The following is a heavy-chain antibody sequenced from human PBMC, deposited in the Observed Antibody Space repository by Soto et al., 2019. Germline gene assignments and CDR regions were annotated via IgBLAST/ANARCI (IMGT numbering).Heavy chain of an antibody. J-gene: IGHJ4*02. CDR2: IYYSGST. CDR1: GGSISSGGYY. V-gene: IGHV4-31*03. Sequence: SETLSLTCTVSGGSISSGGYYWSWIRQHPGKGLEWIGYIYYSGSTYYNPSLKSRVTISVDTSKNQFSLHLNSVTPEDTAVYYCAREFPYYVSSDSYLDYWGQGALVTVSS. D-gene: IGHD3-16*01. CDR3: AREFPYYVSSDSYLDY.